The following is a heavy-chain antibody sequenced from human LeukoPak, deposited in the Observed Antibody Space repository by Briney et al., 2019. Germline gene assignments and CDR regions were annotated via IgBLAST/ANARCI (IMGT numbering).Heavy chain of an antibody. CDR2: ISTDGGST. D-gene: IGHD4-17*01. CDR1: GFTFSSYA. Sequence: GGSLRLSCSASGFTFSSYAMHWVRQAPGKGLEYVSSISTDGGSTFYADSVKGRFTISRDNSKNTLYLQKSSLRSEDTAVYYCVKRGRQGDYAYDYWGQGALVTVSS. J-gene: IGHJ4*02. CDR3: VKRGRQGDYAYDY. V-gene: IGHV3-64D*06.